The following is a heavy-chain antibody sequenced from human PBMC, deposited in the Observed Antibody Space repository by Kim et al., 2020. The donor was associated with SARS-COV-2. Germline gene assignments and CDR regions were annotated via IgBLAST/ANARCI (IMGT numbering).Heavy chain of an antibody. D-gene: IGHD6-6*01. J-gene: IGHJ6*02. Sequence: YADSVKGRFTISRDNAKNSLYLQMNSLRAEDTAVYYCARDSSLDYGMDVWGQGTTVTVSS. CDR3: ARDSSLDYGMDV. V-gene: IGHV3-21*01.